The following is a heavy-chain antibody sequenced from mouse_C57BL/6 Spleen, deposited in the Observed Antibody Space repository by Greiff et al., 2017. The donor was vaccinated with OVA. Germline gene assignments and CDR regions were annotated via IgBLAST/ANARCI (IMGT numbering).Heavy chain of an antibody. CDR2: IWWDDDK. CDR1: GFSLSTFGMG. V-gene: IGHV8-8*01. Sequence: VKLVESGPGILQPSQTLSLTCSFSGFSLSTFGMGVGWIRQPSGKGLEWLAHIWWDDDKYYNPALKSRLTISKDTSKNQVFLKIANVDTADTATYYCARMGYGSSPYWYFDVWGTGTTVTVSS. J-gene: IGHJ1*03. D-gene: IGHD1-1*01. CDR3: ARMGYGSSPYWYFDV.